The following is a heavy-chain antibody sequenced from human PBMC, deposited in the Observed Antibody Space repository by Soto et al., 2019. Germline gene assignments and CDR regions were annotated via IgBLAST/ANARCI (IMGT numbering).Heavy chain of an antibody. J-gene: IGHJ4*02. Sequence: QVLLVQSGAEVKKPGASVKVSCKASGYTFTSYDINWVLQATGQGLEWMGWMNPNSGNTGYAQKFQGRVTMTSNTSISTAYMELSSLRSEDTAVYCCSLGRRYNWKGLDYWGQGTLVTYSS. V-gene: IGHV1-8*01. CDR2: MNPNSGNT. CDR1: GYTFTSYD. CDR3: SLGRRYNWKGLDY. D-gene: IGHD1-20*01.